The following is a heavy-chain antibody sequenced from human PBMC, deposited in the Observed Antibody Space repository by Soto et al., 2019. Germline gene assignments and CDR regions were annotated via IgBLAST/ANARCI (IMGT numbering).Heavy chain of an antibody. J-gene: IGHJ4*02. Sequence: GGSLRLSCAASGFSFSDSFMTWFCRAPGTGLEWISYISSTGSYTNYADSVKGRFTISRDNAKNSLYLQMDNLRDEDTAVYYCARDPSIRSPPDYWGRGTLVTVSS. CDR1: GFSFSDSF. CDR2: ISSTGSYT. V-gene: IGHV3-11*05. CDR3: ARDPSIRSPPDY. D-gene: IGHD3-3*02.